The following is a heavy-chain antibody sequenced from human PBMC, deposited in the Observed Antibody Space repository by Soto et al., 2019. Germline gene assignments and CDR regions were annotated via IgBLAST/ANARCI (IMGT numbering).Heavy chain of an antibody. J-gene: IGHJ4*02. D-gene: IGHD6-13*01. CDR2: ISGSGGST. CDR3: ARHDKAAAVDY. V-gene: IGHV3-23*01. Sequence: TGGSLRLSCAASGITFRNYAMSWVRQAPGKGLEWVSSISGSGGSTYYADSVKGQVTISADKSISTAYLQWSSLKASDTAMYYCARHDKAAAVDYWGQGTLVTVSS. CDR1: GITFRNYA.